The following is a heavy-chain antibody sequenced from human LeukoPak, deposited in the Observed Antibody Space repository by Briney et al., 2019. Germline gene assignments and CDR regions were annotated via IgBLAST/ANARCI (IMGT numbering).Heavy chain of an antibody. CDR2: IWYDGSNE. Sequence: GRSLRLSCAASGFTFSSYGMHWVRQAPGKGLEWVAVIWYDGSNEYYADSVKGRSTISRDNSKNTLYLQMNSLRAEDTAVYYCARSTRTVAATGAFDIWGQGTMVTVSS. V-gene: IGHV3-33*01. D-gene: IGHD4-23*01. CDR3: ARSTRTVAATGAFDI. CDR1: GFTFSSYG. J-gene: IGHJ3*02.